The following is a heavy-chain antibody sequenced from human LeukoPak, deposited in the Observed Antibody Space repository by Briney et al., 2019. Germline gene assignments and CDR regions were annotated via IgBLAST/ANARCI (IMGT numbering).Heavy chain of an antibody. D-gene: IGHD2-15*01. CDR2: ISSIGST. V-gene: IGHV4-59*11. J-gene: IGHJ6*03. Sequence: PSETLSLTCSVSDDSFSTHYWTWIRQPPGKGLEWIGYISSIGSTNYNPSLKSRVTISVDTSKKEFSLKMTSVAAADTAVYYCARDAIDGGYYMDVWGRGTTVTVSS. CDR1: DDSFSTHY. CDR3: ARDAIDGGYYMDV.